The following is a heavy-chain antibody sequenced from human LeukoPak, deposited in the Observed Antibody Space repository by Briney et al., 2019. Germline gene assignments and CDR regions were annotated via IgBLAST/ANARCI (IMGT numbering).Heavy chain of an antibody. V-gene: IGHV3-53*01. J-gene: IGHJ4*02. Sequence: PGGSLRLSCAASGFTVSSNYMSWARQAPGKGLEWVSVIYSGGSTYYADSVKGRFTISRDNSKNTLYLQMDSLRAEDTAVYYCARVVEEGGYEYFDYWGQGTLVTVSS. CDR1: GFTVSSNY. D-gene: IGHD5-12*01. CDR3: ARVVEEGGYEYFDY. CDR2: IYSGGST.